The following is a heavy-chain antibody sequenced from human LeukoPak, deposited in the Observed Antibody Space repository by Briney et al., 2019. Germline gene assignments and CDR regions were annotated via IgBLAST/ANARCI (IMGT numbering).Heavy chain of an antibody. CDR3: ARDFPTLLWSGDLLSPEYNYFMDV. D-gene: IGHD2-15*01. V-gene: IGHV4-4*07. Sequence: PSETLSLTCSVPGGSLGNYYWNWIRQPAGKGPEWIGRIYGNGNPTYNPSFMGRVTLSRDTSKNQFSLRLTSVTAADSAVYYCARDFPTLLWSGDLLSPEYNYFMDVWGKGTTVTVSS. J-gene: IGHJ6*03. CDR2: IYGNGNP. CDR1: GGSLGNYY.